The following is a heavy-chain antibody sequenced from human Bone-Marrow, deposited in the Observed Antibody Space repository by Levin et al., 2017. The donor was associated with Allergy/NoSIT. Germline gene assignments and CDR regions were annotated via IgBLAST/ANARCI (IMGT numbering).Heavy chain of an antibody. Sequence: GESLKISCAASGFTFSSYWMSWVRQAPGKGLEWVANIKQDGSEKYYVDSVKGRFTISRDNAKNSLYLQMNSLRAEDTAVYYCARVIVVVITTFFFDYWGQGTLVTVSS. J-gene: IGHJ4*02. CDR2: IKQDGSEK. CDR3: ARVIVVVITTFFFDY. V-gene: IGHV3-7*01. CDR1: GFTFSSYW. D-gene: IGHD3-22*01.